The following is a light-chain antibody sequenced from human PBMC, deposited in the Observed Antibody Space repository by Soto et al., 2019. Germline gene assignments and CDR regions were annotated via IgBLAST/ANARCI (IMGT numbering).Light chain of an antibody. CDR2: GAS. CDR1: QSVSSSY. Sequence: EIVLTQSPGTLSLSPGDRATLSFRASQSVSSSYLAWYQQKPGQAPRLLIYGASSRATGIPDRFTGSGSGTDFTLTISRLEPEDFAVYYCQQYGSSTWTFGQGTKV. CDR3: QQYGSSTWT. J-gene: IGKJ1*01. V-gene: IGKV3-20*01.